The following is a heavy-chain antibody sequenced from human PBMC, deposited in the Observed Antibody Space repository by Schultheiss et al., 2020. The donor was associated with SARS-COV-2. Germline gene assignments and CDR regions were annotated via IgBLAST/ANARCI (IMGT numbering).Heavy chain of an antibody. Sequence: ASVKVSCKASGYTFTSYGISWVRQAPGQGLEWMGWISAYNANTIYAQKLQGRVITTTDTSTSTAYMELRSLTSDDTAVYYCARERGGYYGMDAWGQGTTVTVSS. CDR1: GYTFTSYG. D-gene: IGHD3-16*01. CDR2: ISAYNANT. V-gene: IGHV1-18*01. J-gene: IGHJ6*02. CDR3: ARERGGYYGMDA.